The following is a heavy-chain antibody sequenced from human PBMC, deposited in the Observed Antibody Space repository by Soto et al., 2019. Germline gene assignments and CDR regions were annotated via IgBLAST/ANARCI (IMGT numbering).Heavy chain of an antibody. CDR3: ARPDGGKIGDALDL. V-gene: IGHV3-23*01. Sequence: EVQLLESGGGLVQPGGSMRLACADTGFTFSIYAMSWVRQVPGEGLERVSTISDSGGSAYYADSVTGRFTISRDNSKNSVYLQMNSLRAEDTAVYYCARPDGGKIGDALDLWGQGTMVTVSS. CDR1: GFTFSIYA. J-gene: IGHJ3*01. D-gene: IGHD2-15*01. CDR2: ISDSGGSA.